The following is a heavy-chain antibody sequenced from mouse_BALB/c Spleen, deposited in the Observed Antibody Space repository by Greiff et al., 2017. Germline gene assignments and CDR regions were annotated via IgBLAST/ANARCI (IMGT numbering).Heavy chain of an antibody. D-gene: IGHD2-4*01. CDR3: ARAHMITLYAMDY. CDR1: GFTFSSYA. Sequence: EVQVVESGGGLVKPGGSLKLSCAASGFTFSSYAMSWVRQTPEKRLEWVASISSGGSTYYPDSVKGRFTISRDNARNILYLQMSSLRSEDTAMYYCARAHMITLYAMDYWGQGTSVTVSS. J-gene: IGHJ4*01. V-gene: IGHV5-6-5*01. CDR2: ISSGGST.